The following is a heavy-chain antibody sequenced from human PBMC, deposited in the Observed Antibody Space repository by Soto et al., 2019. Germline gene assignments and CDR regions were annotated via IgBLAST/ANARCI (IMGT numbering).Heavy chain of an antibody. Sequence: GGSLSLSCAASGFTFSSYAMSWVRQAPGKGLEWVSAISGSGGSTYYADSVKGRFTISRDNSKNTLYLQMNSLRAEDTAVYYCAKVGTTSYYYDSSGYPRYGMDVWGQGTTVTVSS. CDR3: AKVGTTSYYYDSSGYPRYGMDV. J-gene: IGHJ6*02. V-gene: IGHV3-23*01. D-gene: IGHD3-22*01. CDR1: GFTFSSYA. CDR2: ISGSGGST.